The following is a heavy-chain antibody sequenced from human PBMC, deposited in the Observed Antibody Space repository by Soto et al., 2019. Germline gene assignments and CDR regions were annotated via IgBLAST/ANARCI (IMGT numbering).Heavy chain of an antibody. D-gene: IGHD3-10*01. CDR3: ATRTDYYYGSGSLGGMDV. V-gene: IGHV4-31*03. J-gene: IGHJ6*02. Sequence: QVQLQESGPGLVKPSQTLSLTCTVSGGSISSGSYYWSWIRQLPGKGLEWIGYIYYRGSTYYNPPLKSRVTISVDTSKNQFSLKLTSVTAADTAVYYCATRTDYYYGSGSLGGMDVWGQGTTVTVSS. CDR2: IYYRGST. CDR1: GGSISSGSYY.